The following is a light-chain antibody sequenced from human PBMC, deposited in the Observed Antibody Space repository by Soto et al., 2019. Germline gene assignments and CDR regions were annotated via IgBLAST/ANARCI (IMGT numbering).Light chain of an antibody. J-gene: IGKJ1*01. Sequence: DIQMTQSPSSLSASVGDRVTITCRASQVISNYLAWYQQKPGKVPKLLIYAASTLQSGVPFRFSGSGSGTDFNITISSLQPEDVATYYCQTYNSAPWTFGQGTKVEIK. CDR2: AAS. CDR1: QVISNY. CDR3: QTYNSAPWT. V-gene: IGKV1-27*01.